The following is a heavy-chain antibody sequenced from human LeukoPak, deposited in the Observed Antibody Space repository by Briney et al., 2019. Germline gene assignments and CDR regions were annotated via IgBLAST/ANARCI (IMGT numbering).Heavy chain of an antibody. CDR2: IYHSGST. V-gene: IGHV4-38-2*01. J-gene: IGHJ6*03. Sequence: SETLSLTCAVSGYSISSGYYWGWIRQPPGKGLEWIGSIYHSGSTYYNPSLKSRVTISVDTSKNQFSLKLSSVTAADTAVYYCARNHPHDFYYMDVWGKGTTVTVSS. CDR1: GYSISSGYY. D-gene: IGHD3-3*01. CDR3: ARNHPHDFYYMDV.